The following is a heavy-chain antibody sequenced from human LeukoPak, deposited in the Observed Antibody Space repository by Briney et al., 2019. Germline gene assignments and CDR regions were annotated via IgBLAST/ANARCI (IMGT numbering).Heavy chain of an antibody. CDR2: IYSGGST. CDR3: ARDGGDTAMVDWYFDL. Sequence: GGSLRLSCAASGFTVSSKYMNWVRQAPGKGLEWVSVIYSGGSTYYADSVKGRFTISRHNSKNTVYLQMNSLKPEDTAVYYCARDGGDTAMVDWYFDLWGRGTLVTVSS. V-gene: IGHV3-53*04. J-gene: IGHJ2*01. CDR1: GFTVSSKY. D-gene: IGHD5-18*01.